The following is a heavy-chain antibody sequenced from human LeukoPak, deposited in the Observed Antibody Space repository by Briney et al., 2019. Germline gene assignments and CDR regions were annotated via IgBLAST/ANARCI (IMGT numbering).Heavy chain of an antibody. CDR1: EFTFSSYS. CDR2: ITNSGNSK. CDR3: AREEHDYVWGSYRYYYYYGIDV. D-gene: IGHD3-16*02. J-gene: IGHJ6*02. V-gene: IGHV3-48*04. Sequence: GGSLRLSCAASEFTFSSYSMNWVRQAPGKGLEWVSYITNSGNSKSYADSVKGRFTISRDNSKDTLYLQMNSLRAEDTALYYCAREEHDYVWGSYRYYYYYGIDVWGQGTTVTVSS.